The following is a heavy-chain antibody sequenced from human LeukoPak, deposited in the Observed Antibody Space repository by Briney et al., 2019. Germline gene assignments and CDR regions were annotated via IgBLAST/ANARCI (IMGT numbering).Heavy chain of an antibody. J-gene: IGHJ4*02. CDR2: IKQDGSEQ. CDR3: ARGGSGSVKPN. D-gene: IGHD3-10*01. CDR1: GFPFSNYW. Sequence: GGSLRLSCAASGFPFSNYWMSWVRQAPGKGLEWVANIKQDGSEQYYVNSVKGRFTISRDNAKNSLILQMNSLRAEDTAVYYCARGGSGSVKPNWGQGTLVTVSS. V-gene: IGHV3-7*03.